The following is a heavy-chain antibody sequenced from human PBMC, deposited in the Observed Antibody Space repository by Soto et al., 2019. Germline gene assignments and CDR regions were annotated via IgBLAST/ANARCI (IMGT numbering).Heavy chain of an antibody. V-gene: IGHV1-18*01. D-gene: IGHD6-19*01. J-gene: IGHJ5*02. CDR2: ISAYNGNT. CDR1: GYTFTSYG. Sequence: GASVKVSCKASGYTFTSYGISWVRQAPGQGLEWMGWISAYNGNTNYAQKLQGRVTMTTDTSTGTAYMELRSLRSDDTAVYYCARDPRLGIQWLSPYNWFDPWGQGTLVTVSS. CDR3: ARDPRLGIQWLSPYNWFDP.